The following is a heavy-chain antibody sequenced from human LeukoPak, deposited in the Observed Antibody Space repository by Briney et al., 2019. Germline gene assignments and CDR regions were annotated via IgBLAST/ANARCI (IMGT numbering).Heavy chain of an antibody. D-gene: IGHD3-10*01. CDR2: TSSSGSTI. V-gene: IGHV3-11*04. Sequence: SGGSLRLSCGASGFTFSDYYMSWIRQAPGKGLEWVSYTSSSGSTIYYADSVKGRFTISRDNSKNTLYLQMNSLRAEDTAVYYCAKDYKSYGMDVWGQGTTVTVSS. J-gene: IGHJ6*02. CDR3: AKDYKSYGMDV. CDR1: GFTFSDYY.